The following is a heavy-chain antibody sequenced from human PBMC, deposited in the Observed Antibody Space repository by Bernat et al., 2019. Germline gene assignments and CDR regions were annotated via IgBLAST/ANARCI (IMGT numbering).Heavy chain of an antibody. D-gene: IGHD6-13*01. J-gene: IGHJ3*02. CDR2: IWYDGSNK. CDR3: ARSGGPRSSTDAFDI. CDR1: GVTFSSYG. V-gene: IGHV3-33*01. Sequence: QVQLVESGGGVVQPGRSLRLSCAASGVTFSSYGMHWVRQAPGKGLEWVAVIWYDGSNKYYAASVKGRFTISRDNSKNTLYLQMNSLRAEDTAVYYCARSGGPRSSTDAFDIWGQGTMVTVSS.